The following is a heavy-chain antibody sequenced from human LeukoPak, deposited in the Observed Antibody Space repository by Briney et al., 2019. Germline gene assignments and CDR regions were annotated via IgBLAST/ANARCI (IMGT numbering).Heavy chain of an antibody. D-gene: IGHD3-22*01. V-gene: IGHV4-39*07. Sequence: PSETLSLTCIVSGGSTSGGNYYWGWIRQPPGKGLEWIGEINHSGSTNYNPSLKSRVTISVDTSKNQFSLKLSSVTAADTAVYYCARFPHDSSGYFGVVHFDYWGQGTLVTVSS. J-gene: IGHJ4*02. CDR1: GGSTSGGNYY. CDR2: INHSGST. CDR3: ARFPHDSSGYFGVVHFDY.